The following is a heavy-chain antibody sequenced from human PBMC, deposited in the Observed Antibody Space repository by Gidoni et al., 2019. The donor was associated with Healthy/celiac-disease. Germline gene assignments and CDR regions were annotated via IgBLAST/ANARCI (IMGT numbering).Heavy chain of an antibody. J-gene: IGHJ3*02. CDR1: GFTVSSNY. CDR3: ARDLGPRGDGYKNDAFDI. Sequence: EVQLVESGGGLVQPGGSLRLSCAASGFTVSSNYMSWVRQAPGKGLEWVSVIYSGGSTYYADSVKGRFTISRHNSKNTLYLQMNSLRAEDTAVYYCARDLGPRGDGYKNDAFDIWGQGTMVTVSS. D-gene: IGHD3-16*01. V-gene: IGHV3-53*04. CDR2: IYSGGST.